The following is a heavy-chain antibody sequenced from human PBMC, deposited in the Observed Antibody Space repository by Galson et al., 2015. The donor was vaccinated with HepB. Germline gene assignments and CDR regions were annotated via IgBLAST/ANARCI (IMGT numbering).Heavy chain of an antibody. V-gene: IGHV3-21*01. CDR2: ISSSSSYI. Sequence: SLRLSCAASGFTFSSYSMNWVRQAPGKGLEWVSSISSSSSYIYYADSVKGRFTISRDNAKNSLYLQMNSLRAEDTAVYHCAREALYDSSGYYYSHFDCWGQGTLVTVSS. CDR3: AREALYDSSGYYYSHFDC. J-gene: IGHJ4*02. D-gene: IGHD3-22*01. CDR1: GFTFSSYS.